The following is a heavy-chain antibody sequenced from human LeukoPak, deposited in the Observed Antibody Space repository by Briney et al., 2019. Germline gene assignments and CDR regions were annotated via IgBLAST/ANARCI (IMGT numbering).Heavy chain of an antibody. V-gene: IGHV4-59*01. CDR2: IYDSGST. CDR3: ASLAARRGYYYYGMDV. D-gene: IGHD3-10*01. Sequence: SETLSLTCTVSGGSISGNYWGWIRQPPGKGLDWIGYIYDSGSTNYNPSLKSRVTISADTSKNQFSLKLSSVTAADTAVYYCASLAARRGYYYYGMDVWGQGTTVTVSS. CDR1: GGSISGNY. J-gene: IGHJ6*02.